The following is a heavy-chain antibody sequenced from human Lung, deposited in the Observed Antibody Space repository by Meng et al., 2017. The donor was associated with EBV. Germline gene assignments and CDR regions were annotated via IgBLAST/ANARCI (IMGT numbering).Heavy chain of an antibody. D-gene: IGHD5-18*01. Sequence: IYYEDSVKGRYTISRDNAKNSLFLQMNSLRAEDTAVYYCARVGGYSYGPFDYWGQGTLVTVSS. J-gene: IGHJ4*02. V-gene: IGHV3-11*04. CDR3: ARVGGYSYGPFDY. CDR2: I.